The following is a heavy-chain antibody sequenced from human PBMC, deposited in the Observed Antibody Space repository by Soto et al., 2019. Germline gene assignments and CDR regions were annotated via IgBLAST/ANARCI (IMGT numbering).Heavy chain of an antibody. V-gene: IGHV3-30*18. Sequence: GGSLRLSXATSGFSFNDYAMYWVRQAPGQGLEWVAIISSDGHHQFYLDNLRGRFTVSRDNSKNTLYLQMNSLRAEDTAVYYCAKDRRYTSSRPQLIDYWGQGTLVTVSS. CDR3: AKDRRYTSSRPQLIDY. CDR2: ISSDGHHQ. CDR1: GFSFNDYA. D-gene: IGHD6-13*01. J-gene: IGHJ4*02.